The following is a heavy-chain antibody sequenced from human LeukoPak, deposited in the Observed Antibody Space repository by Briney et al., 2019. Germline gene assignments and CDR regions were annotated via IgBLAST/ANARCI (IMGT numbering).Heavy chain of an antibody. V-gene: IGHV3-48*03. CDR2: ISSSGGTR. CDR3: TTLTVASSFDY. Sequence: GGSLRLSCAASEFAFSVYEMYWVRQAPGKGLEWVSYISSSGGTRYYADSAKGRFTISRDNAKNSLYLQMNSLGAEDTAVYYCTTLTVASSFDYWGQGALVTVSS. D-gene: IGHD6-19*01. J-gene: IGHJ4*02. CDR1: EFAFSVYE.